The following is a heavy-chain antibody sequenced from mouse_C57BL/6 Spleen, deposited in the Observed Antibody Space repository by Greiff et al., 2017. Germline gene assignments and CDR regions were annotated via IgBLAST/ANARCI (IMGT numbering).Heavy chain of an antibody. V-gene: IGHV1-80*01. D-gene: IGHD2-1*01. CDR3: AREGFVNYVWYFDY. CDR2: IYPGDGDT. CDR1: GYAFSSYW. J-gene: IGHJ2*01. Sequence: VQVVESGAELVKPGASVKISCKASGYAFSSYWMNWVKQRPGKGLEWIGQIYPGDGDTNYNGKFKGKATLTADNSSSTAYMQLSSLTSEDSAVYFCAREGFVNYVWYFDYWGQGTTLTVSS.